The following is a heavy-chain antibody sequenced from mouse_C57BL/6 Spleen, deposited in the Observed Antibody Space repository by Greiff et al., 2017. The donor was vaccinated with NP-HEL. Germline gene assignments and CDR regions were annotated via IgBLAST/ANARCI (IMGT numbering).Heavy chain of an antibody. V-gene: IGHV1-15*01. CDR2: IDPETGGT. Sequence: VQVVESGAELVRPGASVTLSCKASGYTFTDYEMHWVKQTPVHGLEWIGAIDPETGGTAYNQKFKGKAILTADKSSSTAYMELRSLTSEDSAVYYCTRYGSSPYYAMDYWGQGTSVTVSS. CDR3: TRYGSSPYYAMDY. CDR1: GYTFTDYE. J-gene: IGHJ4*01. D-gene: IGHD1-1*01.